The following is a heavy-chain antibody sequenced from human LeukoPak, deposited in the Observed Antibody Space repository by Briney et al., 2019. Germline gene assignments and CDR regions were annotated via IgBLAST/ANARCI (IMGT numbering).Heavy chain of an antibody. Sequence: SETLSLTCTVSGGSISSGDYYWSCIRQPPGKGLEWIGYIYYSGGTYYNPSLKSRVTISVDTSKHQFSLKLSSVTATDTAVYYCARHEERQGGVNWGQGTLVTVSS. CDR2: IYYSGGT. CDR3: ARHEERQGGVN. D-gene: IGHD6-25*01. V-gene: IGHV4-30-4*08. J-gene: IGHJ4*02. CDR1: GGSISSGDYY.